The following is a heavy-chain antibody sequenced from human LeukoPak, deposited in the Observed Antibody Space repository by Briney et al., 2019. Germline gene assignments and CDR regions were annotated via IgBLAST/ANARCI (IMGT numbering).Heavy chain of an antibody. D-gene: IGHD1-1*01. CDR1: GLTFSSYW. V-gene: IGHV3-74*01. CDR2: INNEGSDT. Sequence: GGSLRLSCAASGLTFSSYWMHWVRQAPGKGLVWVSRINNEGSDTIYADSVKGRFTISRDNAKNTLYLQNNSLRAGETVVYYCARGGGGNFDYWGQGTLVTVSS. J-gene: IGHJ4*02. CDR3: ARGGGGNFDY.